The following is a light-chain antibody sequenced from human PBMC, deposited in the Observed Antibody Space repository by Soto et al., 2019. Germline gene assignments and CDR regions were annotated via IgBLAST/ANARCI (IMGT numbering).Light chain of an antibody. V-gene: IGLV2-18*02. Sequence: QSALTQPPSVSGSPGQSVTISCTGTSSVVGSYNRVSWYQQPPGTAPKIMIYEVSNRPSGVPDRFSGSKSGNTASLTISGLQAEDESDYYCSSYTSSYTYVFGTGTKVPVL. CDR2: EVS. CDR1: SSVVGSYNR. J-gene: IGLJ1*01. CDR3: SSYTSSYTYV.